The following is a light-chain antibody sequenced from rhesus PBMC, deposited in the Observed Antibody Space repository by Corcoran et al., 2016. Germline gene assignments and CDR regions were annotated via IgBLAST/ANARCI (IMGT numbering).Light chain of an antibody. Sequence: EIVMTQSPATLALSPGDRATLSCRASQTVTRYLAWYQQKSGQAPRLPIYGASKRAIDIPDRFSGGGSWTEFTLPFSSLEPEDCGLYFCLQTLSWPHTFGGGTKVELK. V-gene: IGKV3S9*01. CDR3: LQTLSWPHT. J-gene: IGKJ4*01. CDR2: GAS. CDR1: QTVTRY.